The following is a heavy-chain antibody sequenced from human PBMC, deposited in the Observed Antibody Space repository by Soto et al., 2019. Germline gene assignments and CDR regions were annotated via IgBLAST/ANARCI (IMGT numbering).Heavy chain of an antibody. D-gene: IGHD6-6*01. J-gene: IGHJ4*02. CDR1: GYTFTNYG. CDR3: AREGQLGY. CDR2: ISAYNGNT. Sequence: QVQLLQSGAEVKKPGASVKVSCKASGYTFTNYGFSWVRQAPGQGLEWMGWISAYNGNTNYAERLQGRVTMTTDTSTRTANMELKSLSYDDTAVYYCAREGQLGYWGQGTPVTVSS. V-gene: IGHV1-18*01.